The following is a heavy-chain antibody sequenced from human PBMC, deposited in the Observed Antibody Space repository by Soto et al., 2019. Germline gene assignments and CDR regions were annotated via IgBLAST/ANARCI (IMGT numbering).Heavy chain of an antibody. CDR2: INAGNGNT. V-gene: IGHV1-3*01. J-gene: IGHJ6*03. D-gene: IGHD3-10*01. Sequence: ASVKVSCKASGYTFTSYAMHWVRQAPGQRLEWMGWINAGNGNTKYSQKFQGRVTITRDTSASTAYMELSSLRSEDTAVYYCARVVRGVHNYYHYMDVWGKGTTVT. CDR3: ARVVRGVHNYYHYMDV. CDR1: GYTFTSYA.